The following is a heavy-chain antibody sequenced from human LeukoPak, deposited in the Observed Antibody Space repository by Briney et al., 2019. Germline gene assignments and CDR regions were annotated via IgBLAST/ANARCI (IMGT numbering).Heavy chain of an antibody. J-gene: IGHJ4*02. Sequence: PGRSLRLSCAASGFTFSNYGMHWVRQAPGKGLQWVAVIWYDGGNEYYTGSVKGRFTISRDNAHNTLYLQMNSLRAEDTAVYYCARGSQSTWGFFAYWGQGTRVTVSS. V-gene: IGHV3-33*01. CDR2: IWYDGGNE. CDR1: GFTFSNYG. D-gene: IGHD1-1*01. CDR3: ARGSQSTWGFFAY.